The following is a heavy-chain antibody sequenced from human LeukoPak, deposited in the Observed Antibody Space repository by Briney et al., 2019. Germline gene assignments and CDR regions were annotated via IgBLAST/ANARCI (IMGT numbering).Heavy chain of an antibody. V-gene: IGHV3-30*04. CDR3: VRDNYGGILDF. CDR1: GFTFTRYT. D-gene: IGHD2-21*01. Sequence: GRSLRLSCAASGFTFTRYTMHWVRRAPGKGLEWVALVLYDGSKKYYADSVKGRFTLSRDNSKNTLSLQMNTLRPDDTAVYYCVRDNYGGILDFWGQGTLVTVSS. CDR2: VLYDGSKK. J-gene: IGHJ4*02.